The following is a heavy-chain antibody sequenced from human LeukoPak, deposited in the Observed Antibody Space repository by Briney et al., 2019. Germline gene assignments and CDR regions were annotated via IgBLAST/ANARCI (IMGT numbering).Heavy chain of an antibody. CDR2: IYYSGTT. J-gene: IGHJ5*02. V-gene: IGHV4-59*01. Sequence: PSETLSLTCTVSGGSIDSNSWTCIRQPPGKGLEWIGYIYYSGTTNYNPSLKSRVTMSVDMSKNQFSPKLSSVTAADTAVYYCARRSSSWKDWFDPWGQGTLVTVSS. CDR1: GGSIDSNS. CDR3: ARRSSSWKDWFDP. D-gene: IGHD6-13*01.